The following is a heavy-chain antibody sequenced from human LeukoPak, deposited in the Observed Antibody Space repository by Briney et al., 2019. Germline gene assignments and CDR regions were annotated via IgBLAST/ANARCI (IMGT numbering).Heavy chain of an antibody. V-gene: IGHV3-30*02. Sequence: PGGPLKLSCAASGFTFSSYGMHWVRQAPGKGLEWVPFIRYDGSNKYYADSVKGRFTISRDNSKNTLYLQMNSLRAEDTAVYYCAKQGRIAASKAYVDDAFDIWGQGTMVTVSS. CDR1: GFTFSSYG. CDR3: AKQGRIAASKAYVDDAFDI. D-gene: IGHD6-25*01. J-gene: IGHJ3*02. CDR2: IRYDGSNK.